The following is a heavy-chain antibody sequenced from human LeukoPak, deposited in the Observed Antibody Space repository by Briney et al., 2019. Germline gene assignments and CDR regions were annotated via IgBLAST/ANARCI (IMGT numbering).Heavy chain of an antibody. J-gene: IGHJ4*02. V-gene: IGHV4-59*12. CDR1: GGSISSYY. CDR2: IYYSGST. Sequence: SETLSLTCTVSGGSISSYYWSWIRQPPGKGLEWIGYIYYSGSTNYNPSLKSRVTMSVDTSKNQFSLKLTSVTAADTAVYYCARDTYYYGSGTYYFNYWGQGTLVTVSS. D-gene: IGHD3-10*01. CDR3: ARDTYYYGSGTYYFNY.